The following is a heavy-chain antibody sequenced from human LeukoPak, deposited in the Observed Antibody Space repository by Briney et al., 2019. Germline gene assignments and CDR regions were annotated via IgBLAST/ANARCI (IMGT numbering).Heavy chain of an antibody. J-gene: IGHJ6*02. CDR3: VRDTYYNGMDV. CDR2: INTDGSST. Sequence: GGSLRLSCAASGFTFRSYWMHWVRPAPGKGLLWVSRINTDGSSTTYADSVKGRFTISRDNAKNTLYLQMNSLRAEDTAVYYCVRDTYYNGMDVWGQGTTVTVSS. V-gene: IGHV3-74*01. CDR1: GFTFRSYW.